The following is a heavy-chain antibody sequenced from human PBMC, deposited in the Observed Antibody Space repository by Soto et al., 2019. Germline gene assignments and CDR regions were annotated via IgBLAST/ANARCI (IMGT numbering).Heavy chain of an antibody. Sequence: GGSLRLSCAASGFTFSSYDMHWVRQATGKGLEWVSAIGTAGDTYYPGSVKGRFTISRENAKNSLYLQMNSLRAGDTAVYYCARDLQYGSGSYFDYWGQGTLVTVSS. V-gene: IGHV3-13*01. J-gene: IGHJ4*02. CDR2: IGTAGDT. CDR3: ARDLQYGSGSYFDY. CDR1: GFTFSSYD. D-gene: IGHD3-10*01.